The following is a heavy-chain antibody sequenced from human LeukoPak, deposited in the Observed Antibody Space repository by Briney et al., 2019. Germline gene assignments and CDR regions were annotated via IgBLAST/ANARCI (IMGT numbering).Heavy chain of an antibody. CDR2: IWYDGSNK. J-gene: IGHJ4*02. CDR3: TREGSGSYNY. Sequence: PGGSLRLSCAASGFTFRTYGMHWVRQAPGKGLEWVAVIWYDGSNKYYADSVKGRFTISRDNSKNTLYLQMNSLRAEDTAVYYCTREGSGSYNYWGQGTLVTVSS. V-gene: IGHV3-30*02. CDR1: GFTFRTYG. D-gene: IGHD3-10*01.